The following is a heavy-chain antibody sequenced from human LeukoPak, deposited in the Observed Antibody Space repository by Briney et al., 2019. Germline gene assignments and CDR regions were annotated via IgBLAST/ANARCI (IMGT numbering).Heavy chain of an antibody. Sequence: SETLSLTCAVDGRSFSGYYWSWIRQPPGKGLEWIGEINHSGSTNYNPSLKSRVTISVDTSKNQFSLKLSSVTAADTAVYYCARAVWRVADYWGQGTLVTVSS. J-gene: IGHJ4*02. D-gene: IGHD3-16*01. V-gene: IGHV4-34*01. CDR1: GRSFSGYY. CDR3: ARAVWRVADY. CDR2: INHSGST.